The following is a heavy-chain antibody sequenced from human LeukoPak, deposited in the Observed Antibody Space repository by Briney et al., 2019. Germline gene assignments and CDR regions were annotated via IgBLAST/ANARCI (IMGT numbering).Heavy chain of an antibody. CDR1: GFTFSSYG. CDR3: ARGGDIVVVPAASEFDY. V-gene: IGHV3-33*01. CDR2: IWYDGSNK. J-gene: IGHJ4*02. Sequence: PGGSLRLSCAASGFTFSSYGMHWVRQAPGKGLEWVAVIWYDGSNKYYADSVKGRFTISRDNSKNTLYLQMNSLGAEDTAVYYSARGGDIVVVPAASEFDYWGQGTLVTVSS. D-gene: IGHD2-2*01.